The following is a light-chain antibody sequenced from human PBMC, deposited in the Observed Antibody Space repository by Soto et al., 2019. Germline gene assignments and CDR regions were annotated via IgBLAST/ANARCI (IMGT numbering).Light chain of an antibody. CDR1: SSNIGNNY. V-gene: IGLV1-51*01. J-gene: IGLJ2*01. CDR3: GTWDNSLGDGHVV. Sequence: QSVLTQPPSVSAAPGPKVTISCSGGSSNIGNNYVSWYQQLPGTAPKLLIYDNDKRPSGIPDRFSGSKSGTSATLGITGLQTGDEADYYCGTWDNSLGDGHVVFGGGTKLTVL. CDR2: DND.